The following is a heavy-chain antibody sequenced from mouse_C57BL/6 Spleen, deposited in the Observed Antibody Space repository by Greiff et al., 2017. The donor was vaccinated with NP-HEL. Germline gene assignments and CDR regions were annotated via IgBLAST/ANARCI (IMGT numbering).Heavy chain of an antibody. Sequence: EVQLQQSGPELVKPGASVKISCKASGYSFTDYYMNWVKQSPEKSLEWIGDINPSTGGTSYNQKFKAKATLTVDKSSSTAYMQLKSLTSEDSAVYYCARRYYWYFDVWGTGTTVTVSS. CDR2: INPSTGGT. J-gene: IGHJ1*03. CDR3: ARRYYWYFDV. CDR1: GYSFTDYY. V-gene: IGHV1-42*01.